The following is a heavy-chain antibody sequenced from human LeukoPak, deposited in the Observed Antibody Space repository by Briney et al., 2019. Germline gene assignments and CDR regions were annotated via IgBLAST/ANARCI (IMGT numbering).Heavy chain of an antibody. D-gene: IGHD1-26*01. CDR1: GGTFSSYA. CDR3: ARSPEYSGSYHFDY. J-gene: IGHJ4*02. V-gene: IGHV1-69*13. CDR2: IIPIFGTA. Sequence: SVKVSSKASGGTFSSYAISWVRQAPGQGLEWMGGIIPIFGTANYAQRFQGRVTITADESTSTAYMELSSLRSEDTAVYYCARSPEYSGSYHFDYWGQGTLVTVSS.